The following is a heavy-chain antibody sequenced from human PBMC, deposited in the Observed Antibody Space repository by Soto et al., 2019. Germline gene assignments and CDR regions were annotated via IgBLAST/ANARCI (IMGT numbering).Heavy chain of an antibody. V-gene: IGHV3-30*18. D-gene: IGHD7-27*01. CDR1: GFTFSNYG. CDR3: AKNGGQSRTYKGMDL. CDR2: ISFDGTNR. Sequence: QVQLVESGGGVVQPGRSLRLSCAGTGFTFSNYGFHWVRQAPGKGLEWVGVISFDGTNRYYVDSVKGRFTISRDNSKNPVSLQINSQRGKDKAVYYCAKNGGQSRTYKGMDLWGQGTPVTVSS. J-gene: IGHJ6*02.